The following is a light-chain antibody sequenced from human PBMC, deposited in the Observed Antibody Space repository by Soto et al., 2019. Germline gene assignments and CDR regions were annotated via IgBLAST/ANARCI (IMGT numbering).Light chain of an antibody. CDR1: QNVLNRANNKNY. CDR2: WAS. Sequence: DIVMTQSPDSLAVSLGERATINCKFSQNVLNRANNKNYIAWYQQKPGQPPKLLIYWASTRESDVPDRFNGSGSATDFTLTISSLQAGDVAVYFCQQYFNTPLTFGGGTKVEIK. CDR3: QQYFNTPLT. J-gene: IGKJ4*01. V-gene: IGKV4-1*01.